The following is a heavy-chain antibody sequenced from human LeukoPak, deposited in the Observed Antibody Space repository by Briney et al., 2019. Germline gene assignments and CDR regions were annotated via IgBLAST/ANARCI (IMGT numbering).Heavy chain of an antibody. J-gene: IGHJ4*02. CDR3: ARDGVDTAMAPIDY. V-gene: IGHV3-23*01. Sequence: QAGGSLRLSCAASGFTFSSYAMSWVRQAPGKGLEWVSAISGSGGSTYYADSVKGRFTISRDNSKNTLYLQMNSLRAEDTAVYYCARDGVDTAMAPIDYWGQGTLVTVSS. CDR1: GFTFSSYA. CDR2: ISGSGGST. D-gene: IGHD5-18*01.